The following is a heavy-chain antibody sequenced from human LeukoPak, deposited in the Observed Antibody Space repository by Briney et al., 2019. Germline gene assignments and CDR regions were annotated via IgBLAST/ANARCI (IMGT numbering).Heavy chain of an antibody. CDR1: GFTFSSYG. J-gene: IGHJ4*02. D-gene: IGHD6-13*01. V-gene: IGHV3-23*01. CDR3: AQTKAAAGTSFDY. Sequence: GGSLRLSCAASGFTFSSYGMSWVRQAPGKGLGWVSAISGSGGSTYYADSVKGRFTISRDNSKNTLYLQMNSLRAEDTAVYYCAQTKAAAGTSFDYRGQGTLVTVSS. CDR2: ISGSGGST.